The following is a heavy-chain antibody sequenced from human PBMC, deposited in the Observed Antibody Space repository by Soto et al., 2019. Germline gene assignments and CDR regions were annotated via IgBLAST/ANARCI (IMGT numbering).Heavy chain of an antibody. D-gene: IGHD3-16*02. CDR2: IKPDGGEQ. CDR1: GFTFSTYW. J-gene: IGHJ4*02. Sequence: EVQLVESGGGLVQPGGSLRLSCAASGFTFSTYWMTWVRQAPGKGLEWVANIKPDGGEQNYVDSVRGRFTISRDNAKNTLYLQMNSLRVEDTAVYYCANGGTFRPFDYWGQGTLVTVSS. V-gene: IGHV3-7*03. CDR3: ANGGTFRPFDY.